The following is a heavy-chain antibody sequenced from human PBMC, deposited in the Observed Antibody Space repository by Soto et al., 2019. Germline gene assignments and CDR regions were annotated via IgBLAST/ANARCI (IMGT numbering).Heavy chain of an antibody. D-gene: IGHD3-22*01. V-gene: IGHV4-39*01. CDR2: INYSGST. CDR3: ARRSDRAYYYDSSGYPDDAFDI. CDR1: GGSISSSYY. Sequence: PSETLSLTCTVSGGSISSSYYWGWIRQPPGKGLEWIGSINYSGSTYYNPSLKSRVTISVDTSKNQFSLKLSSVTAADTAVYYCARRSDRAYYYDSSGYPDDAFDIWGQGTMVTVSS. J-gene: IGHJ3*02.